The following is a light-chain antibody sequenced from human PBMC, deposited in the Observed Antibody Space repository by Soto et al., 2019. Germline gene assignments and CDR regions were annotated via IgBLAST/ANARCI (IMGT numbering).Light chain of an antibody. CDR2: DAS. Sequence: DIVLTQSAGSLCLCPGERATLXCRASQSTSRDVAWSQQKPGKAPRPLIDDASYRAHGSPARFSGSGSATDFIRPISSLEPEDFAIYYGQQRSNWPSTFGQGTRLEIK. CDR3: QQRSNWPST. V-gene: IGKV3-11*01. J-gene: IGKJ5*01. CDR1: QSTSRD.